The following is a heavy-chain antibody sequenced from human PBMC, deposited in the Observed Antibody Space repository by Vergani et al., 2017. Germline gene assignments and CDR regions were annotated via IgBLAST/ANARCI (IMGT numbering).Heavy chain of an antibody. D-gene: IGHD3-22*01. Sequence: QVQLQESGPGLVKPSETLSLTCTVSGGSISSYYWSWIRQPPGKGLEWIGYIYYSGSTNYNPSLKSRVTISVDTSKNQFSLKLSSVTAADTAVYYCASGHQSSLDYYDVQYGYYGDYYFDVWGRGTMVTVSS. CDR3: ASGHQSSLDYYDVQYGYYGDYYFDV. CDR1: GGSISSYY. V-gene: IGHV4-59*01. J-gene: IGHJ6*03. CDR2: IYYSGST.